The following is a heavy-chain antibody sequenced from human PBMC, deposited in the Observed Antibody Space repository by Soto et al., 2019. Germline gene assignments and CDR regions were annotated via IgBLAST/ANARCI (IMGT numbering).Heavy chain of an antibody. J-gene: IGHJ4*02. D-gene: IGHD1-26*01. CDR2: INQDGSEK. V-gene: IGHV3-7*03. CDR3: ARDYPGGSYYDY. Sequence: GGALSRSGSASGFTFSGYWMSWVRPAPGKGLEWVARINQDGSEKYYVDSVKGRFTISRDNAKNSLYLQMNSLRAEGTAVYYCARDYPGGSYYDYWGQGTLVTVSS. CDR1: GFTFSGYW.